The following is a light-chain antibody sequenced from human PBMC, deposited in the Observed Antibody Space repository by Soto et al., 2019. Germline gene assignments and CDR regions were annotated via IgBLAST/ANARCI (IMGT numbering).Light chain of an antibody. CDR2: GAS. CDR3: QQYGSSPLT. Sequence: SVLTQSPGTLSLSPGERATLSCRASQSVPSDYLAWYHQRPGQAPRLLIYGASNRATGTPDRFSGSGSGTDFTLTISRLDPEDFALFFCQQYGSSPLTFGQGTKVDIK. CDR1: QSVPSDY. V-gene: IGKV3-20*01. J-gene: IGKJ1*01.